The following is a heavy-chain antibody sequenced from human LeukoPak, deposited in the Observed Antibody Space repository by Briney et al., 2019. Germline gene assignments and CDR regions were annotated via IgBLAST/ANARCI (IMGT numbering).Heavy chain of an antibody. D-gene: IGHD1-14*01. V-gene: IGHV3-23*01. CDR2: ISGSGGST. CDR3: AKQEPPLSFDY. Sequence: GGSLRLSCAASGFTFSNAWMSWVRQAPGKGLEWVSAISGSGGSTYYADSVKGRFTISRDNSKNTLYLQMNSLRAEDTAVYYCAKQEPPLSFDYWGQGTLVTVSS. J-gene: IGHJ4*02. CDR1: GFTFSNAW.